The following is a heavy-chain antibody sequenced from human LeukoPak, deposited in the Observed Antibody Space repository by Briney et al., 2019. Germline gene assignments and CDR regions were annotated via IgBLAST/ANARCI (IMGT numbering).Heavy chain of an antibody. J-gene: IGHJ4*02. V-gene: IGHV3-21*01. CDR1: GFSFSSYS. Sequence: GGSLRLSCAASGFSFSSYSMNWVRQAPGKGLGWVSSISSSSSYIYYADSVKGRFTISRDNAKNSLYLQMNSLRAEDTAVYYCARAMVRGVITIGYWGQGTLVTVSS. CDR3: ARAMVRGVITIGY. D-gene: IGHD3-10*01. CDR2: ISSSSSYI.